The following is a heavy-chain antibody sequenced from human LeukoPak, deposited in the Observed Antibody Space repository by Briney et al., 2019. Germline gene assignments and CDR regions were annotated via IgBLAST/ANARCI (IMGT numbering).Heavy chain of an antibody. D-gene: IGHD2-8*01. CDR3: ARKSPSLYLYGMDV. CDR1: GYTFTSYG. V-gene: IGHV1-18*01. Sequence: ASVKVSCKASGYTFTSYGISWVRQAPGQGLEWMGWISAYNGNTNYAQKLQGRVTMTTDTSTSTAYMELRSLRSDDTAVYYYARKSPSLYLYGMDVWGQGTTVTVFS. J-gene: IGHJ6*02. CDR2: ISAYNGNT.